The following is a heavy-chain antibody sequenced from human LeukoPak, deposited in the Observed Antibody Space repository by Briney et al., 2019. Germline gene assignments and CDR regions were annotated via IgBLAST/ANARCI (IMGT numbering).Heavy chain of an antibody. CDR3: ARVQRDYYDSSRRYFDY. V-gene: IGHV4-39*07. D-gene: IGHD3-22*01. Sequence: SETLSLTCTVSGGSISSSSYYWGWIRQPPGKGLEWIGTIYYSGSTYYNPSLKSRVTISVDTSKNQFSLKLSSVTAADTAVYYCARVQRDYYDSSRRYFDYWGQGTLVTVSS. CDR1: GGSISSSSYY. CDR2: IYYSGST. J-gene: IGHJ4*02.